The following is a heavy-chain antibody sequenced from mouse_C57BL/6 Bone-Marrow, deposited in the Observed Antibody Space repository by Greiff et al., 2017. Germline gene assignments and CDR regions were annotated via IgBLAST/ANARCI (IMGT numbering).Heavy chain of an antibody. CDR1: GFTFTDYA. D-gene: IGHD1-1*01. Sequence: VQLQQSGPELVRPGVSVKISCKGSGFTFTDYAMHWVKQSHAKSLEWIGVISTYYGDASYHQKFKDKATMTVDKSSSTAYMELARLTSENSAVYYCAKSPITTLGPWFAYWGQGTLVTVSA. V-gene: IGHV1-67*01. CDR3: AKSPITTLGPWFAY. J-gene: IGHJ3*01. CDR2: ISTYYGDA.